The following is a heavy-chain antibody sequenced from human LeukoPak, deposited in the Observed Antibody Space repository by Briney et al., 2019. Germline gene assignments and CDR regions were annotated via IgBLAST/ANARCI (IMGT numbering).Heavy chain of an antibody. J-gene: IGHJ5*02. CDR1: GYTFTSYG. CDR2: ISAYNGNT. D-gene: IGHD4-17*01. Sequence: ASVKVSCKASGYTFTSYGISWVRQAPGQGLEWMGWISAYNGNTNYAQKLQGRVTMTTDTSTSTAYMELRSLRSDDTAVYYCARRTGNGDYGGWFDPWGQGTLVTVSS. V-gene: IGHV1-18*01. CDR3: ARRTGNGDYGGWFDP.